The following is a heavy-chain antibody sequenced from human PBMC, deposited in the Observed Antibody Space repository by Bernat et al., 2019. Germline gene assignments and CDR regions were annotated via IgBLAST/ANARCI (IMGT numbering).Heavy chain of an antibody. CDR3: ARGTSTSAPYMDV. V-gene: IGHV3-23*01. CDR1: GFTFSSYA. CDR2: ISNSATST. Sequence: EVQVLESGGGLVQPGGSLRLSCAASGFTFSSYAMSWVRQAPGKGLEYVSRISNSATSTYYADSVKGRFAISRDNAKNSLYLQMNSLRAEDTAVYYCARGTSTSAPYMDVWGKGTTVTVSS. J-gene: IGHJ6*03.